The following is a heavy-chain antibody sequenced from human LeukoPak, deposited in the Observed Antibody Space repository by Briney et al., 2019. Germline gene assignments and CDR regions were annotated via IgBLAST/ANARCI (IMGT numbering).Heavy chain of an antibody. CDR1: GFTFSSYW. CDR3: GRGPAYHGDGPGF. V-gene: IGHV3-74*01. CDR2: INSDGSST. D-gene: IGHD3-10*01. Sequence: GGSLRLSCAASGFTFSSYWMHWVRQAPGKGLVWVSRINSDGSSTSYADSAKGRFTISRDNAKNTLYLQMNSLRAEDTAVYYCGRGPAYHGDGPGFWGQGTLVTVSS. J-gene: IGHJ4*02.